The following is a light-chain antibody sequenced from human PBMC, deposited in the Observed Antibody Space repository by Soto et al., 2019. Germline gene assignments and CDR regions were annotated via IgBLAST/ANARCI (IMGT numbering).Light chain of an antibody. CDR2: EVV. J-gene: IGLJ1*01. CDR1: KSDIGVYDF. Sequence: QYGLTQHPSASRSTGQSVTISCTGTKSDIGVYDFVSWYQHHPGKAPRLIIYEVVQRPSGVPDRFSGSKSGNTASLTVSGLQAADEADFFCKSYAYSNTYVFGSGSRVAVL. V-gene: IGLV2-8*01. CDR3: KSYAYSNTYV.